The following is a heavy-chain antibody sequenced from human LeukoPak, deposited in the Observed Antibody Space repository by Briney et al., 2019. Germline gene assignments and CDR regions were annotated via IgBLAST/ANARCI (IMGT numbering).Heavy chain of an antibody. V-gene: IGHV3-30*18. Sequence: GGSLRLSCAASGFTFSSYDMHWVRQAPGKGLEWVAVISYDGSNKYYADSVKGRFTISRDNSKNTLYLQMNSLRAEDTAVYYCANDEPGLVVVVAATHLFDYWGQGTLVTVSS. CDR2: ISYDGSNK. CDR3: ANDEPGLVVVVAATHLFDY. D-gene: IGHD2-15*01. J-gene: IGHJ4*02. CDR1: GFTFSSYD.